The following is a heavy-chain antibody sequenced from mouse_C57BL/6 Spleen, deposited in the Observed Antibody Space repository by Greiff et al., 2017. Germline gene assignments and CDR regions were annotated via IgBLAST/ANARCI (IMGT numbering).Heavy chain of an antibody. J-gene: IGHJ4*01. Sequence: EVQLQQSGPELVKPGASVKLSCKASGYSFTDYDMTWVKQSTGQSLEWIAVINPNCGTTSYNQKFKGKATLTVDQSSSTAYMQLNSLTSEDTAVYDWARPSIYYGDDGAMEYWGEGTSVTVSS. CDR3: ARPSIYYGDDGAMEY. V-gene: IGHV1-39*01. CDR2: INPNCGTT. CDR1: GYSFTDYD. D-gene: IGHD2-2*01.